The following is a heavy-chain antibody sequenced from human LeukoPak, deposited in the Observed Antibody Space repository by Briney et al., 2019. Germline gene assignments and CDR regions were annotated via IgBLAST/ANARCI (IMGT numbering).Heavy chain of an antibody. J-gene: IGHJ1*01. CDR1: KLTCSSCS. V-gene: IGHV3-21*01. Sequence: CRSTACTASKLTCSSCSMSWVRQAPDKGMEGVSSISSSSSYISYADSVKGRFNISRGNAKNSLYLQMNSLRAEDTAVYYCARGVGDSSSWYRFEYLQHWGHGTLVTVSS. CDR2: ISSSSSYI. D-gene: IGHD6-13*01. CDR3: ARGVGDSSSWYRFEYLQH.